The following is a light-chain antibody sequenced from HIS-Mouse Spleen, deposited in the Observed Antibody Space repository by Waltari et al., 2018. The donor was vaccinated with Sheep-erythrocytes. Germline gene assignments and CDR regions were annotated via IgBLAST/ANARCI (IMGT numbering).Light chain of an antibody. CDR3: QAWDSSIVV. CDR1: KLGDKY. Sequence: SSELTQPPSVSVSPGQTASITCSGDKLGDKYACWYQQKPGQSPVLVIYHDTKRPSGIPERVSGSNSGNTATLTISGTQAMDEADYYCQAWDSSIVVFGGGTKLTVL. CDR2: HDT. V-gene: IGLV3-1*01. J-gene: IGLJ2*01.